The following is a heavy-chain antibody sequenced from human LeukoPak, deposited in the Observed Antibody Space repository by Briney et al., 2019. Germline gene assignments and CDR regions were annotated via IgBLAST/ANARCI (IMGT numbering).Heavy chain of an antibody. V-gene: IGHV3-21*01. J-gene: IGHJ3*02. CDR2: ISSSSSYI. CDR1: GFTFSSYS. Sequence: GGSLRLSCAASGFTFSSYSMNWVRQAPGKGLECVSSISSSSSYIYYAHSVKGRFTISRDNAKNSLYLHMNSLRAEDTAVYYCARGGWIDAFDIWGQGTMVSVSS. D-gene: IGHD6-19*01. CDR3: ARGGWIDAFDI.